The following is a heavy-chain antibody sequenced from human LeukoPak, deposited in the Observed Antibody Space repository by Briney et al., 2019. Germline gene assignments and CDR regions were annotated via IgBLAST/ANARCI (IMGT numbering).Heavy chain of an antibody. Sequence: SETLSLTCTVSGGSISSYYWSWIRQPAGKGLEWIGRIYVSGGTNYNPSLKSRVTILLDTSKNQLSLKLSSVTAADTAVYYCAKDLQTTIVGGAFDIWGQGTMVTVSS. V-gene: IGHV4-4*07. CDR1: GGSISSYY. CDR2: IYVSGGT. CDR3: AKDLQTTIVGGAFDI. D-gene: IGHD2/OR15-2a*01. J-gene: IGHJ3*02.